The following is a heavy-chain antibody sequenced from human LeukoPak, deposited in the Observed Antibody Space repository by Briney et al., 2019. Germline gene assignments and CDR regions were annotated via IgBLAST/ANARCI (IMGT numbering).Heavy chain of an antibody. J-gene: IGHJ5*02. V-gene: IGHV4-39*07. CDR2: IYYSGST. D-gene: IGHD1-1*01. Sequence: SETLSLTCTVSGGSISSSSYYWGWIRQPPGKGLKWIGSIYYSGSTYYNPSLKSRVTISVDTSKNQFSLKLSSVTAADTAVYYCARVPLERRSNWFDPWGQGTLVTVSS. CDR1: GGSISSSSYY. CDR3: ARVPLERRSNWFDP.